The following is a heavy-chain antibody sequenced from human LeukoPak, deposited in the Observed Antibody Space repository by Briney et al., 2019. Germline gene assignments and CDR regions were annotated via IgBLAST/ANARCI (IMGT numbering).Heavy chain of an antibody. CDR2: TYYRSKWYN. D-gene: IGHD1-26*01. V-gene: IGHV6-1*01. CDR1: GDSVSSSSAA. J-gene: IGHJ6*02. Sequence: SQTLSLTCAISGDSVSSSSAAWNWIRQSPSRGLEWLGRTYYRSKWYNDYAVSVKSRITINPDTSKNQFSLQLNSVTPEDTAVYYCAGEKGSGSYYAVSYYYYYGMDVXXXXTTXTVSS. CDR3: AGEKGSGSYYAVSYYYYYGMDV.